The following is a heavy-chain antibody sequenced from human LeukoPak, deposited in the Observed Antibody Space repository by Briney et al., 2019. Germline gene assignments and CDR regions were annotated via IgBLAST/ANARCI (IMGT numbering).Heavy chain of an antibody. V-gene: IGHV3-23*01. CDR2: ISGGSGTT. CDR3: AKFYDILTGYFDY. Sequence: HPGGSLRLSCAASGFTFSSYAMSWVRQSPGKGLEWVSGISGGSGTTYYASYADSVKGRVTVSRDNSKNTLYLQMNSLRAEDTAVYYCAKFYDILTGYFDYWGQGTLVTVSS. J-gene: IGHJ4*02. D-gene: IGHD3-9*01. CDR1: GFTFSSYA.